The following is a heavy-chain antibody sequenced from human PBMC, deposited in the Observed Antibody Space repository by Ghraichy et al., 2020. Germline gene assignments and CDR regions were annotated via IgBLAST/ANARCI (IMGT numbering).Heavy chain of an antibody. CDR1: GYIFTSYG. D-gene: IGHD2-2*01. V-gene: IGHV1-18*01. Sequence: ASVKVSCKASGYIFTSYGISWVRQAPGQGLEWMGWISAYNDNTNYAQKFQGRVTMNTDTSTSTAYMELRSLRSDDTAVYYCARDRAIVVVPGAKLHYYYYGMDVWGQGTTVTVSS. CDR2: ISAYNDNT. CDR3: ARDRAIVVVPGAKLHYYYYGMDV. J-gene: IGHJ6*02.